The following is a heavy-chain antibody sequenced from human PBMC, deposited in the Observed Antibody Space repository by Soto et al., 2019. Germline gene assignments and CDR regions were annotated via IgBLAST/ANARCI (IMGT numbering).Heavy chain of an antibody. D-gene: IGHD7-27*01. CDR3: ARDLGKLITPEQ. CDR2: IFHTGNT. CDR1: GGSIRSGGYN. V-gene: IGHV4-31*03. J-gene: IGHJ1*01. Sequence: SETLSLTCTVSGGSIRSGGYNWSWIRQLPGKGLEWIGYIFHTGNTYYNPSLKSRVTISVDTSQNQFSLRLSSVTAADTALYYCARDLGKLITPEQWGQGVLVTVSS.